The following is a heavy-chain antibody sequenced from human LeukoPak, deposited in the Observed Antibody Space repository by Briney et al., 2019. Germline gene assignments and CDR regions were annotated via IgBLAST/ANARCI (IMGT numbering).Heavy chain of an antibody. J-gene: IGHJ1*01. CDR3: ARDFPPYGDLSSEYFQH. V-gene: IGHV1-18*01. D-gene: IGHD4-17*01. CDR2: ISAYNGNT. CDR1: GYTFTSYG. Sequence: ASVKVSCKASGYTFTSYGISWVRQAPGQGLEWMGWISAYNGNTNYAQKLQGRVTMTTGTSTSTAYMELRSLRSDDTAVYYCARDFPPYGDLSSEYFQHWGQGTLVTVSS.